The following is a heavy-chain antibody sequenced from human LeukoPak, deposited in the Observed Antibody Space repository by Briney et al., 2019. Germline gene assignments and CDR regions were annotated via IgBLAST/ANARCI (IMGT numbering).Heavy chain of an antibody. D-gene: IGHD4-17*01. CDR2: ISSSSSTK. CDR1: GFTFSSYS. V-gene: IGHV3-48*01. CDR3: AREGDDYGDLNWFDH. Sequence: GGSLRLSCAASGFTFSSYSMNWVRQAPGKGLEWVSYISSSSSTKYYADSVKGRFTISRDNDKNSLYLQMNSLRAEDTAVYYCAREGDDYGDLNWFDHWGQGTLVTVSS. J-gene: IGHJ5*02.